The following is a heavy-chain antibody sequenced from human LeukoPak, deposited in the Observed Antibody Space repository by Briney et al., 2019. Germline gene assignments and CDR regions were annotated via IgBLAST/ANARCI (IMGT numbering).Heavy chain of an antibody. J-gene: IGHJ5*02. CDR2: IYHSGST. D-gene: IGHD6-13*01. CDR3: ARAAEIAAAGTT. V-gene: IGHV4-39*07. CDR1: GGSISSGSYY. Sequence: PSETLSLTCTASGGSISSGSYYWGWIRQPPGKGLEWIGSIYHSGSTYYNPSLKSRVTISVDTSKNQFSLKLSSVTAADTAVYYCARAAEIAAAGTTWGQGTLVTVSS.